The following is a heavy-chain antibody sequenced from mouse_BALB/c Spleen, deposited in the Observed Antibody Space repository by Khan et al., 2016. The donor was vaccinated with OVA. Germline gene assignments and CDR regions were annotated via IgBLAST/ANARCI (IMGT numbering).Heavy chain of an antibody. D-gene: IGHD2-1*01. Sequence: VQLKESGGGLVQPGGSRKLSCAASGFTFSSFGMHWVRQAPKKGLEWVAYISSGSSTIYYVDTVKGRFTISRDNPKNTLFLQMTSLRSEDTAMYYCARSGGNFHWYFDVWGAGNSVTVS. CDR1: GFTFSSFG. CDR3: ARSGGNFHWYFDV. CDR2: ISSGSSTI. J-gene: IGHJ1*01. V-gene: IGHV5-17*02.